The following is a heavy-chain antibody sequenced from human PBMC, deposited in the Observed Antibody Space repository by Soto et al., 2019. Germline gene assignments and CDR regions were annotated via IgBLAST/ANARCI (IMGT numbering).Heavy chain of an antibody. CDR3: ARGVVTATFAHAFDY. CDR1: GGTFSSYA. V-gene: IGHV1-69*13. CDR2: IIPIFGTA. Sequence: SVKVSCKASGGTFSSYAISWVRQAPGQGLEWMGGIIPIFGTANYAQKFQGRVTITADESTSTAYMELSSLRSEDTAVYYCARGVVTATFAHAFDYWGQGTLVTVSS. D-gene: IGHD2-21*02. J-gene: IGHJ4*02.